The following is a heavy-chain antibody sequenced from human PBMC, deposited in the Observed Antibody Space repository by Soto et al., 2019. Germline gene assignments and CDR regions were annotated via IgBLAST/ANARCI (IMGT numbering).Heavy chain of an antibody. D-gene: IGHD3-10*01. CDR3: XXXXXXXXXXXXYPC. Sequence: EVQLVESGGGLVQPGGSLRLSCAASGFTISSNYMSWVRQAPGKGLEWVSVIYSGGNTYYADSVKGRFTISRDNSXXXXXXXXXXXXXXXXXXXXXXXXXXXXXXXXXYPCXGQGTLVTVSS. CDR1: GFTISSNY. J-gene: IGHJ4*02. CDR2: IYSGGNT. V-gene: IGHV3-66*01.